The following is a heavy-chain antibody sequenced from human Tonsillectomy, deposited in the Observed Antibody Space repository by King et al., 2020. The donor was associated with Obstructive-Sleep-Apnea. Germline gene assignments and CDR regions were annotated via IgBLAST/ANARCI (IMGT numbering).Heavy chain of an antibody. CDR2: IRTTSDYI. D-gene: IGHD2-21*01. V-gene: IGHV3-11*06. CDR1: GFNCRDYY. Sequence: VQLVESGGGFVKPGGSLRLSCAASGFNCRDYYMIWIRQAPGKGLEGVSYIRTTSDYIRYADSVKGRFTISRDNAKNSVYLQMNSLRAEDTGVYFCARVGSFLWFDFWGQGTLVTVSS. J-gene: IGHJ4*02. CDR3: ARVGSFLWFDF.